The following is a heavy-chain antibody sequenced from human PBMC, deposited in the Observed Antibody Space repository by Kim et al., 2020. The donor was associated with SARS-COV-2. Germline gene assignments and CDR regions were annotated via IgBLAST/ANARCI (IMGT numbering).Heavy chain of an antibody. J-gene: IGHJ4*02. Sequence: IGYADSVKGRFSSARDNAKNSVYVQMNSLRAEDTALYYCTKDKRPGGADYWGRGTLVTVSS. CDR3: TKDKRPGGADY. CDR2: I. D-gene: IGHD3-10*01. V-gene: IGHV3-9*01.